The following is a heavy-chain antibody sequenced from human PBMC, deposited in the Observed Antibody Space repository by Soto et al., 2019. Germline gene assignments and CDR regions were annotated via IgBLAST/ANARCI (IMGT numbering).Heavy chain of an antibody. CDR2: INPSGGST. V-gene: IGHV1-46*03. CDR3: ARVYPSDTRYGYVGNNWFDP. CDR1: GYTFTSYY. D-gene: IGHD5-18*01. Sequence: QVQLVQSGAEVKKPGASVKDSCKASGYTFTSYYMHWVRQAPGQGLEWMGIINPSGGSTSYAQKCQGRFTMTRDTSTSTVYMELSSLRSEDTAVYYCARVYPSDTRYGYVGNNWFDPWGQGTLVTVSS. J-gene: IGHJ5*02.